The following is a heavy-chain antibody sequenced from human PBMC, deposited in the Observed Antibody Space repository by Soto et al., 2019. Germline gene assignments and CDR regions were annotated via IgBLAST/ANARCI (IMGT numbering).Heavy chain of an antibody. CDR2: IYHSGST. Sequence: PSETLSLTCAVSGGSISSGGYSWSWIRQPPGKGLEWIGYIYHSGSTYYNPSLKSRVTISVDRSKNRFSLKLSSVTAADTAVYYCARDGRLNYYGMDVWGQGTTVTVSS. CDR1: GGSISSGGYS. J-gene: IGHJ6*02. V-gene: IGHV4-30-2*01. CDR3: ARDGRLNYYGMDV.